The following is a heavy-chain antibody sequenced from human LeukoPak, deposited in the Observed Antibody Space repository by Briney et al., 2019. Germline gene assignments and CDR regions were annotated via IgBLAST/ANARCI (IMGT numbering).Heavy chain of an antibody. CDR3: ARVSFYDSSGYFTTIDY. D-gene: IGHD3-22*01. Sequence: SETLSLTCAVYGGSFSGYYWSWIRQPPGKGLEWIGEINHSGTTNYNPSLKSRVTISVDTSKNQFSLKVNSVTAADTGVYYCARVSFYDSSGYFTTIDYWGQGTLVTVSS. CDR2: INHSGTT. CDR1: GGSFSGYY. J-gene: IGHJ4*02. V-gene: IGHV4-34*01.